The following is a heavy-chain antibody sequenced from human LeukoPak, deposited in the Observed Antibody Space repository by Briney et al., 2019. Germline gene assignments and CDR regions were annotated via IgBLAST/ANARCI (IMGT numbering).Heavy chain of an antibody. CDR2: INPKNGGT. Sequence: ASVKVSCKASGYTFTAYYMHWVRQAPGQGLEWMGWINPKNGGTKYAQKFQGRVTMTRDTSITTIYMELSSLRSDDTAMYYCARIPVGGGVYMDVWGKGTTVTVSS. CDR3: ARIPVGGGVYMDV. J-gene: IGHJ6*03. V-gene: IGHV1-2*02. CDR1: GYTFTAYY. D-gene: IGHD4-23*01.